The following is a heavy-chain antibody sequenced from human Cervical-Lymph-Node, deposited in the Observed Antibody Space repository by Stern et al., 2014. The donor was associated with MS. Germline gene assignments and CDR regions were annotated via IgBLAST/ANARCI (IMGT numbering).Heavy chain of an antibody. D-gene: IGHD6-19*01. CDR2: IYWDDEK. J-gene: IGHJ4*02. Sequence: QVTLKESGPTLVKPTQTLTLTCTFSGFSLSTSGVGVGWIRQPPGKALEWLELIYWDDEKRYSQSLKSRLTITKDTSKNQVVLTMTNMDPVDTATYYCAHSLQQWLIGYFDYWGQGTLVTVSS. CDR1: GFSLSTSGVG. V-gene: IGHV2-5*02. CDR3: AHSLQQWLIGYFDY.